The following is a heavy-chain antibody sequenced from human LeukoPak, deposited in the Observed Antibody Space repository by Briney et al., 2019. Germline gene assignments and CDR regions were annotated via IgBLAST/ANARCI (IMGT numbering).Heavy chain of an antibody. CDR2: INTNTGNP. Sequence: ASVKVSCKASGYTFTNFGINWVRQAPGQGLEWVGWINTNTGNPSYVQGFAGRFVFSLDTSVSTAYLQISSLKAEDTAVYYCATGSSWYGRDAFDIWGQGTMVTVSS. CDR1: GYTFTNFG. D-gene: IGHD6-13*01. CDR3: ATGSSWYGRDAFDI. V-gene: IGHV7-4-1*02. J-gene: IGHJ3*02.